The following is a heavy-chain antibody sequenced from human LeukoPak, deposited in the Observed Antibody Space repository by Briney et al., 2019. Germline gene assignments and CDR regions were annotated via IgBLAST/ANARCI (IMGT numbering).Heavy chain of an antibody. V-gene: IGHV4-59*01. CDR2: IYYSGST. CDR1: GGSISSYY. D-gene: IGHD3-3*01. J-gene: IGHJ4*02. Sequence: PSETLSLTCTVSGGSISSYYWSWILQPPGKGLEWIGYIYYSGSTNYNPSLKSRVTISVDTSKNQFSLKLSSVTAADTAVYYCARVATRYYDFWSGYPYYFDYWGQGTLVTVSS. CDR3: ARVATRYYDFWSGYPYYFDY.